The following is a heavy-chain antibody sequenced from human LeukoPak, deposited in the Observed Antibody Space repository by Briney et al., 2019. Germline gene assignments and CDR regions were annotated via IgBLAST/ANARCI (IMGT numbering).Heavy chain of an antibody. CDR2: IYYSGST. V-gene: IGHV4-59*01. CDR1: GGSISSYY. D-gene: IGHD3-22*01. Sequence: SETLSLTCTVSGGSISSYYWSWIRQPPGKGLEWIGYIYYSGSTNYNPSLQSRVTISVDTSKNQFSLKLSSVTAADTAVYYCARDYYDSSGFDYWAQGTLVTVSS. J-gene: IGHJ4*02. CDR3: ARDYYDSSGFDY.